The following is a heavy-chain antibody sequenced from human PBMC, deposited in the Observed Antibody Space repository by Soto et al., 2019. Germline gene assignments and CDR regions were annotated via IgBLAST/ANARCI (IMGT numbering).Heavy chain of an antibody. Sequence: EVQVLESGGGLVQPGGSLRLSCAASGFTFSNYGMSWVRQAPGKGLEWVSSISGSGGRTYYADSVKGRFTISRDNSKNTLYLQTDSLRAEDTAFYYCAKSDCSGGSCYFAFDCWGQGTLVTVSS. V-gene: IGHV3-23*01. CDR3: AKSDCSGGSCYFAFDC. D-gene: IGHD2-15*01. CDR1: GFTFSNYG. J-gene: IGHJ4*02. CDR2: ISGSGGRT.